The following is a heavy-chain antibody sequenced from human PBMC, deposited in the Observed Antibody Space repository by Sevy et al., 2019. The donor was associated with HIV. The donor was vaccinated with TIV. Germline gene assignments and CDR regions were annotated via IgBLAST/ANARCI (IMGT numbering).Heavy chain of an antibody. Sequence: SETLSLTCAVSGGSISSGGYYWSWIRQRPGKGLEWMGYIYYSGKTYYNPSLTCLKSRITISLDTSENQFSLKLSSVTAADTAVYFCARSLTRIFGIPNWFDLWGQGTLVTVSS. J-gene: IGHJ5*02. CDR3: ARSLTRIFGIPNWFDL. CDR2: IYYSGKT. D-gene: IGHD3-3*01. V-gene: IGHV4-31*11. CDR1: GGSISSGGYY.